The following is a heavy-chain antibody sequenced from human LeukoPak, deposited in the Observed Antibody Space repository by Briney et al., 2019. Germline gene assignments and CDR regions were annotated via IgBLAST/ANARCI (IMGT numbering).Heavy chain of an antibody. CDR3: ARGFQYGGGSFYWFDP. Sequence: GASVKVSCKASGYTFTGYYMHWVRQAPGQGLEWMGWINPNSGGTNYAQKLQGRVTMTTDTSTSTAYMELRSLRSDDTAVYYCARGFQYGGGSFYWFDPWGQGTLVTVSS. D-gene: IGHD2-15*01. J-gene: IGHJ5*02. CDR2: INPNSGGT. CDR1: GYTFTGYY. V-gene: IGHV1-2*02.